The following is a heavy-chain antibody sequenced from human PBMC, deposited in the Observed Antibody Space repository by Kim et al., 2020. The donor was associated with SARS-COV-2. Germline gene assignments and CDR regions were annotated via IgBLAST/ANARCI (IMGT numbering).Heavy chain of an antibody. Sequence: ASVKVSCKASGYTFTTYGISWVRQAPGQGLEWMGWISPANGNTKYAQTIQDRVIMTRDTSTNTAYMELRSLRSDDTAVYYFAKKAHCSGASCYDNWLHPWGQGTLVIVSS. J-gene: IGHJ5*02. CDR3: AKKAHCSGASCYDNWLHP. CDR2: ISPANGNT. CDR1: GYTFTTYG. V-gene: IGHV1-18*04. D-gene: IGHD2-15*01.